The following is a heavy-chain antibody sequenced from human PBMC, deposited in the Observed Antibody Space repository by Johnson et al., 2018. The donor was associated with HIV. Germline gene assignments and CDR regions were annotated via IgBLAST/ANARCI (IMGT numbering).Heavy chain of an antibody. Sequence: QVQLVESGGGVVQPGRSLRLSCAASGFIFSSYGMHWVRQAPGKGLEWVAVIWYDGSNKYYADSVKGRFTISRDNSKNTLYLQMNSLRAEDTAGYYCARLYCSSTSCDEGGGDAFDIWGQGTMVTVSS. V-gene: IGHV3-30*19. CDR3: ARLYCSSTSCDEGGGDAFDI. D-gene: IGHD2-2*01. CDR1: GFIFSSYG. CDR2: IWYDGSNK. J-gene: IGHJ3*02.